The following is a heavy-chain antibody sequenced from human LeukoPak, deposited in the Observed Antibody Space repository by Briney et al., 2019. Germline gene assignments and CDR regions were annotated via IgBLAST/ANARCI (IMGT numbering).Heavy chain of an antibody. V-gene: IGHV1-24*01. CDR1: GYTLTELS. Sequence: GASVKVSCKVSGYTLTELSMHWVRQAPGKGLEWMGGFDPEDGETIYAQKFQGRVTMTEDTSTDTAYMGLSRLRSDDTAVYYCAVWEPSYFDYWGQGTLVTVSS. J-gene: IGHJ4*02. D-gene: IGHD1-14*01. CDR2: FDPEDGET. CDR3: AVWEPSYFDY.